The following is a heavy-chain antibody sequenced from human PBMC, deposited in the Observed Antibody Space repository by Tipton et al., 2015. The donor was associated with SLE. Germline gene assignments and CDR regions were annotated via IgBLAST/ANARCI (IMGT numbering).Heavy chain of an antibody. CDR2: IYYSGST. CDR1: GGSISSHY. V-gene: IGHV4-59*11. CDR3: ARDALSDYYGMDV. Sequence: TLSLTCTVSGGSISSHYWSCIRQPPGKGLEWIGYIYYSGSTNYNPPLKSRVTISVDTSKNQFSLKLSSVTAADTAVYYCARDALSDYYGMDVWGQGTTVTVSS. D-gene: IGHD3-16*01. J-gene: IGHJ6*02.